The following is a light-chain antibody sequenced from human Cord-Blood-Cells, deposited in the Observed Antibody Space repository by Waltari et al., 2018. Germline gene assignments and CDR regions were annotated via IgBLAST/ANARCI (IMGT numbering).Light chain of an antibody. V-gene: IGKV1-39*01. CDR3: QQSYSTPFT. CDR1: QSSSSY. J-gene: IGKJ3*01. CDR2: AAS. Sequence: DIQLTQSPSSMSASVGDRVTTTCRASQSSSSYINWYQQKPGKAPKLLIYAASSLQSGVPSRFSGSGSGTDFTLTISSLQPEEFATYDCQQSYSTPFTFGPGTKVDIK.